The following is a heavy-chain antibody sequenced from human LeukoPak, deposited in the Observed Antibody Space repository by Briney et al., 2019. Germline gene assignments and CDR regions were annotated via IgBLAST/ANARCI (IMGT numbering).Heavy chain of an antibody. D-gene: IGHD3-16*01. V-gene: IGHV4-30-4*01. J-gene: IGHJ4*02. Sequence: SETLSLTCTVSGYSISSGYYWSWIRQPPGKGLEWIGYIYYSGSTYYNPSLKSRVTISVDTSKNQFSLKLSSVTAADTAVYYCARDHFSYDYVWGSYEDWGQGTLVTVSS. CDR2: IYYSGST. CDR3: ARDHFSYDYVWGSYED. CDR1: GYSISSGYY.